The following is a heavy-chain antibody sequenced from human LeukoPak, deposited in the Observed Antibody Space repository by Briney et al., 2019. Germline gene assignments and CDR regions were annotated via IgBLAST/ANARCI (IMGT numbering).Heavy chain of an antibody. J-gene: IGHJ4*02. V-gene: IGHV4-34*01. CDR1: GGSFSGYY. CDR3: ARAVVRGTNYFDY. D-gene: IGHD3-10*01. CDR2: INHSGST. Sequence: SETLSLTCAVYGGSFSGYYWSWIRQPPGKGLEWIGEINHSGSTNYNPSLKSRVTISVDTSKNQFSLKLSSVTAADTAVYYCARAVVRGTNYFDYWGQGTLATVSS.